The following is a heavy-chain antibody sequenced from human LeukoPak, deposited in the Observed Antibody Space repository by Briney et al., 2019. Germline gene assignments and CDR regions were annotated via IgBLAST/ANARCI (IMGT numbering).Heavy chain of an antibody. Sequence: ASVKVSCKASGYTFTSYDINWVRQATGQGLEWMGWMNPNSGNTGYAQKFQGRVTMTRNTSISTAYMELSSLRSEDTAVYYCARDSGDTANYYFDYWGQGTLVTVSS. CDR2: MNPNSGNT. D-gene: IGHD5-18*01. J-gene: IGHJ4*02. CDR3: ARDSGDTANYYFDY. CDR1: GYTFTSYD. V-gene: IGHV1-8*01.